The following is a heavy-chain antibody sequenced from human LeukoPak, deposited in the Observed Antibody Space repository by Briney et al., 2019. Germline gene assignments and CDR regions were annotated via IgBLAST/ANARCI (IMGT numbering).Heavy chain of an antibody. Sequence: TLSLTCTVSGGSISSGGYYWSWIRQHPGKGLEWIGYIYYSGSTYYNPSLKSRVTISVDTSKNQFSLRLSSVTAADTAVYYCAREQSSKLLWFGEQSDGSYYGMDVWGQGTTVTVSS. CDR2: IYYSGST. J-gene: IGHJ6*02. CDR1: GGSISSGGYY. CDR3: AREQSSKLLWFGEQSDGSYYGMDV. D-gene: IGHD3-10*01. V-gene: IGHV4-31*03.